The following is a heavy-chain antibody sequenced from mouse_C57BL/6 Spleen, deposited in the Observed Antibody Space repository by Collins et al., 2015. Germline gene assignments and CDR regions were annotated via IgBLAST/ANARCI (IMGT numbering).Heavy chain of an antibody. CDR3: ARQLGLRVGY. D-gene: IGHD3-1*01. J-gene: IGHJ2*01. V-gene: IGHV1-14*01. CDR2: GT. Sequence: GTKYNEKFKGKATLTSDKSSSTAYMELSSLTSEDSAVYYCARQLGLRVGYWGQGTTLTVSS.